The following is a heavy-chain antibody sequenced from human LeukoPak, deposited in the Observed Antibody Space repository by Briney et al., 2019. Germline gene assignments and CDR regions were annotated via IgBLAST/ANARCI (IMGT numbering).Heavy chain of an antibody. CDR2: ISYDGSIK. CDR1: GFTFTTYA. V-gene: IGHV3-30*18. D-gene: IGHD5-12*01. J-gene: IGHJ4*02. Sequence: GGSLRLSCAASGFTFTTYAIHWIRQAPGKGLEWVAVISYDGSIKYYADSVKGRFTISRDNSKNTLYLQMDSLRAEDTALYYCAKVGWDSGYDHLGCFDYWGQGTLVTVSS. CDR3: AKVGWDSGYDHLGCFDY.